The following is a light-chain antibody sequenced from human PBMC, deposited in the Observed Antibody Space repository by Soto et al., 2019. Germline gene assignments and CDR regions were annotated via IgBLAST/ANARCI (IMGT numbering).Light chain of an antibody. J-gene: IGKJ1*01. CDR1: ERIDNW. Sequence: DIQVTQSPSTLSASVGDAVTITCRASERIDNWLAWYQQKPGKAPKLLIFAASTLVRGVPSKFSGRGSGTEFTLTISSLQADDFATYYCQQYHTDWTFGQGTKVEIK. CDR2: AAS. CDR3: QQYHTDWT. V-gene: IGKV1-5*01.